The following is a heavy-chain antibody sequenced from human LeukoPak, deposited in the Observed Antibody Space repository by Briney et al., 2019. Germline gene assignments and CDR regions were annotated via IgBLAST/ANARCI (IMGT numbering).Heavy chain of an antibody. V-gene: IGHV5-51*01. CDR2: IYPGDSDT. J-gene: IGHJ4*02. CDR1: GYSFTSYW. D-gene: IGHD5-18*01. CDR3: ARHGRGYSSLYYFDY. Sequence: GESQKISCKGSGYSFTSYWIGWVRQIPGKGLEWMGIIYPGDSDTRYSPSFQGQVTISADKSISTAYLQWSSLKASDTAMYYCARHGRGYSSLYYFDYWGQGTLVTVSS.